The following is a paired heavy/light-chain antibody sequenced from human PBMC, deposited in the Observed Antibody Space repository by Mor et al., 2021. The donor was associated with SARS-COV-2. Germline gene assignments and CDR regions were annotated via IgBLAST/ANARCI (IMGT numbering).Light chain of an antibody. CDR2: GTS. V-gene: IGKV3-20*01. CDR3: QQYVSSQT. Sequence: EIVLTQSPGTLSLSPGERATLSCRATQSVSSGFLAWYQQKPGQAPRLLIYGTSRRATGIPDRFSGSGSGTEFTLTITRLEPEDFAVYYCQQYVSSQTFGQGTKVEIK. CDR1: QSVSSGF. J-gene: IGKJ1*01.
Heavy chain of an antibody. Sequence: EVQLVESGGGLVQPGRSLRLSCTGFGFTFGEFAMSWVRQAPGKGLEWVGFIRSKAYGGAIEHAASVNGRFTISRDDSESIAYLQMNSLKTEDTAMYYCTRGVYDSGTYYTDYWGQGTLVTVSS. CDR3: TRGVYDSGTYYTDY. CDR2: IRSKAYGGAI. V-gene: IGHV3-49*04. CDR1: GFTFGEFA. J-gene: IGHJ4*02. D-gene: IGHD3-10*01.